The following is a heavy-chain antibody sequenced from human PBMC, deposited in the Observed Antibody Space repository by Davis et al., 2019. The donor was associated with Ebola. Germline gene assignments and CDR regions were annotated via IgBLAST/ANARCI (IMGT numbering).Heavy chain of an antibody. CDR3: ARDFQGFY. V-gene: IGHV3-74*01. CDR1: GFTLNTYW. J-gene: IGHJ4*02. Sequence: GESLKISCAASGFTLNTYWMHWVRQAPGKGLVWVSRINSDGSSTGYADSVKGRFTISRDNAKNTLYLQMNSLRAEDMAVYYCARDFQGFYWGQGTLVTVSS. CDR2: INSDGSST.